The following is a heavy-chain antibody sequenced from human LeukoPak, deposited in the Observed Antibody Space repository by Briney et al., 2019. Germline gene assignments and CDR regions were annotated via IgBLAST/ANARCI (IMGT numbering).Heavy chain of an antibody. CDR2: ISGSGGST. CDR1: GFTFSSYG. CDR3: AKDLSGGIYWYFDL. J-gene: IGHJ2*01. Sequence: PGGTLRLSCAASGFTFSSYGMSWVRQAPGKGLEWVSAISGSGGSTYYADSVKGRFTISRDNSKNTLYLQMNSLRAEDTAVYYCAKDLSGGIYWYFDLWGRGTLVTVSS. V-gene: IGHV3-23*01.